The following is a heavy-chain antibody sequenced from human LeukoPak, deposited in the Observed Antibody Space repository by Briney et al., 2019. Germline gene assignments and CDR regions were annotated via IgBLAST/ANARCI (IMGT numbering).Heavy chain of an antibody. CDR2: IYYSGST. CDR1: GGSISSYY. J-gene: IGHJ4*02. CDR3: ARFMAATAYCFDY. D-gene: IGHD6-13*01. Sequence: PSETLSLTCTVSGGSISSYYWSWIRQPPGKGLEWIGSIYYSGSTYYNPSLKSRVTMSVDTSKNQFSLNLNSVTAADTAVYYCARFMAATAYCFDYWGQGTLVTVSS. V-gene: IGHV4-59*04.